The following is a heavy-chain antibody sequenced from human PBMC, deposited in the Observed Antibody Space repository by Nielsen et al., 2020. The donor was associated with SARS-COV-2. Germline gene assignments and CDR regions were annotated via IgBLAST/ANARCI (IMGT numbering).Heavy chain of an antibody. CDR2: IYPGDSDT. V-gene: IGHV5-51*01. CDR3: ARRRLVGATGWFDP. J-gene: IGHJ5*02. D-gene: IGHD1-26*01. Sequence: KVSCKGSGYSFTSYWIGWVRQMPGKGLEWMGIIYPGDSDTRYSSSFQGQVTISADKSISTAYLQWSSLKASDTAMYYCARRRLVGATGWFDPWGQGTLVTVSS. CDR1: GYSFTSYW.